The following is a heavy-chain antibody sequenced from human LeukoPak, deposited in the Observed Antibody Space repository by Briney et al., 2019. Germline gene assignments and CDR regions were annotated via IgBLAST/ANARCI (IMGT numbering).Heavy chain of an antibody. V-gene: IGHV3-21*01. CDR1: GFTFSSYS. D-gene: IGHD2-2*01. J-gene: IGHJ4*02. CDR2: ISSSSSYI. CDR3: ARHFCSSTSCSN. Sequence: GGSLRLSCAASGFTFSSYSMNWVRQAPGKGLEWVSSISSSSSYIYYADSVKGRFTISRDNAKNSLYLQMNSLRAEDTAVYYCARHFCSSTSCSNWGQGTLVTVSS.